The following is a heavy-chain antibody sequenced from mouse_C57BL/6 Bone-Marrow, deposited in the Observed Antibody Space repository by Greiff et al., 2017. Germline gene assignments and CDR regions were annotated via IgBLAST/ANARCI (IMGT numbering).Heavy chain of an antibody. D-gene: IGHD1-1*01. V-gene: IGHV1-81*01. Sequence: QVQLKESGAELARPGASVKLSCKASGYTFTSYGISWVKQRTGQGLEWIGEIYPRSGNTYYNEKFKGKATLTADKSSSTAYMELRSLTSEDSAVYFCAREGTYYGSSYLYYFDYWGQGTTLTVSS. J-gene: IGHJ2*01. CDR2: IYPRSGNT. CDR1: GYTFTSYG. CDR3: AREGTYYGSSYLYYFDY.